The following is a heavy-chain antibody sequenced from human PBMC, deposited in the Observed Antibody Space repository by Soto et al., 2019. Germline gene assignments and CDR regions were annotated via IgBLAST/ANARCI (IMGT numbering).Heavy chain of an antibody. V-gene: IGHV4-39*01. J-gene: IGHJ4*02. D-gene: IGHD3-22*01. CDR2: IYYSGST. CDR3: ARQGYYDSSGRPLDY. CDR1: GGSISSSSYY. Sequence: PSETLSLTCTVSGGSISSSSYYWGWIRQPPGKGLEWIGSIYYSGSTYYNPSLKSRVTISVDTSKNQFSLKLSSVTAADTAVYYCARQGYYDSSGRPLDYWGQGTLVTVSS.